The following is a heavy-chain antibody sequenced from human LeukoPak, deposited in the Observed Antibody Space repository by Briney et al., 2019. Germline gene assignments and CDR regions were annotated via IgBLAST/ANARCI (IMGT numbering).Heavy chain of an antibody. CDR3: ARVVGHANYFDY. Sequence: GGSLRLSCAASGFTFSSYAMHWVRQAPGKGLEWVTLISYDGTNKYYADSVKGRFTISRDNSKNTLYLQMNSLRAEDTAVYYCARVVGHANYFDYWGQGTLVTVSS. CDR2: ISYDGTNK. D-gene: IGHD2-15*01. V-gene: IGHV3-30-3*01. CDR1: GFTFSSYA. J-gene: IGHJ4*02.